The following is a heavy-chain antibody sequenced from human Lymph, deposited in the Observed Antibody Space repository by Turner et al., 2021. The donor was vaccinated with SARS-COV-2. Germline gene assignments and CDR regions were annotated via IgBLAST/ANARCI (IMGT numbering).Heavy chain of an antibody. CDR1: GFTFSSYA. J-gene: IGHJ4*02. D-gene: IGHD6-13*01. CDR2: ISYDGTNK. Sequence: QVQLVESGGGVVQPGRSLRLSCAASGFTFSSYAMHWVRQAPGQGLEWVALISYDGTNKYYADSVKGRFTISRDNSKNTLYLQMNSLRPEDTAVYYCAGGGYSSFDYWGQGTLVTVSS. V-gene: IGHV3-30-3*01. CDR3: AGGGYSSFDY.